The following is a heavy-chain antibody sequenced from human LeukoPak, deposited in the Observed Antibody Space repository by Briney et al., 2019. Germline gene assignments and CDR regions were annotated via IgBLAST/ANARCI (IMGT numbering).Heavy chain of an antibody. CDR3: ARLGYCSSTSCCFES. J-gene: IGHJ4*02. CDR2: IHDSGSN. D-gene: IGHD2-2*01. CDR1: GGSISSSSYY. V-gene: IGHV4-39*07. Sequence: PSETLSLTCTVSGGSISSSSYYWGWVRQPPGKEPECIGSIHDSGSNYYNPSLQSRVTISIDTSRNQFSLKLRFLSAADTAVYYCARLGYCSSTSCCFESWGQGTLVTVSS.